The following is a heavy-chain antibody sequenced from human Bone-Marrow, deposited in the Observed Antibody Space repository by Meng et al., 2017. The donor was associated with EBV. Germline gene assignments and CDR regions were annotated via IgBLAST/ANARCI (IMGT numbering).Heavy chain of an antibody. V-gene: IGHV4-4*02. CDR1: GGSISTNFW. CDR3: ARGSIKSGSYSIDS. D-gene: IGHD1-26*01. J-gene: IGHJ4*02. CDR2: IYYSGTT. Sequence: QADREGVGPGLVKASGTLSLTCAVSGGSISTNFWWSWVRQSPGKGLEWIGEIYYSGTTTYNPSLKSRVTISVDKSKNQFSLKLTSVTAADTAVYYCARGSIKSGSYSIDSWGQGILVTVSS.